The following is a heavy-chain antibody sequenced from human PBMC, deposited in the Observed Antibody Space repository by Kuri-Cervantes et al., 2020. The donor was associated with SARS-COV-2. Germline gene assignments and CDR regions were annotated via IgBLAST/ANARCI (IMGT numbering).Heavy chain of an antibody. D-gene: IGHD3-3*01. J-gene: IGHJ6*03. CDR2: IRYDGSNK. CDR3: AKEGEIFGVVIHYYYYYMDV. V-gene: IGHV3-30*02. CDR1: GFLFSASA. Sequence: GGSLRLSCEVSGFLFSASAIHWVRQAPGKRLEWVAFIRYDGSNKYYADSVKGRFTISRDNSKNTLYLQMNSLRAEDTAVYYCAKEGEIFGVVIHYYYYYMDVWDKGTTVTVSS.